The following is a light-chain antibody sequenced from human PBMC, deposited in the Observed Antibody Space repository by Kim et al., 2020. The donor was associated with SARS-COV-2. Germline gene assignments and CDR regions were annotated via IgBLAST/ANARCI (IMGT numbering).Light chain of an antibody. V-gene: IGKV3-20*01. Sequence: SPGERATLSCTASPSLSRTYLAWYQQGPGQAPRLLIHGASSRATGIPDRFSGSGSGTDFTLTISRLEPEDFAVYYCQQYDKAPRTFGPGTKVDIK. J-gene: IGKJ1*01. CDR1: PSLSRTY. CDR2: GAS. CDR3: QQYDKAPRT.